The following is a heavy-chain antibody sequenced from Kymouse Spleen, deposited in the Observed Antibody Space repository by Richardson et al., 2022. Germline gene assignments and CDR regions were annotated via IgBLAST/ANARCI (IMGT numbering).Heavy chain of an antibody. CDR1: GFTFSSYW. CDR2: INSDGSST. D-gene: IGHD1-7*01. V-gene: IGHV3-74*01. Sequence: EVQLVESGGGLVQPGGSLRLSCAASGFTFSSYWMHWVRQAPGKGLVWVSRINSDGSSTSYADSVKGRFTISRDNAKNTLYLQMNSLRAEDTAVYYCARDGVELRYYYYYGMDVWGQGTTVTVSS. CDR3: ARDGVELRYYYYYGMDV. J-gene: IGHJ6*02.